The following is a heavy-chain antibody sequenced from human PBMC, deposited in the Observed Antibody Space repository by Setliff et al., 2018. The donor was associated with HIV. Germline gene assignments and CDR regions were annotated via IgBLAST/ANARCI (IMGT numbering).Heavy chain of an antibody. D-gene: IGHD3-10*01. V-gene: IGHV1-69*13. CDR3: ATAGEMATIGYSYYYMGV. J-gene: IGHJ6*03. CDR1: GGTFSRNP. CDR2: ITPIFGTT. Sequence: SVKVSCKASGGTFSRNPISWVRQAPGQGLEWMGGITPIFGTTKYEQKFQGRVTITEDESRTTAYLDLNSLRPEDTAVYYCATAGEMATIGYSYYYMGVWGKGTTVTVSS.